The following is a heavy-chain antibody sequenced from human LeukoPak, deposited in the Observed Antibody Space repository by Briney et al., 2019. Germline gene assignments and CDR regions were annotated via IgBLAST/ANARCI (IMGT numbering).Heavy chain of an antibody. D-gene: IGHD2-8*01. CDR2: IVVDSGNT. CDR1: GFTFTSSD. Sequence: ETSVKVFCRASGFTFTSSDMQWVRQARGQRLEWIGWIVVDSGNTNYAQKFQERVTITRDMSTSTAYMELSSLRSEDTAVYYCAARYCTNGVCYNGFDPWGQGALGTVSS. J-gene: IGHJ5*02. CDR3: AARYCTNGVCYNGFDP. V-gene: IGHV1-58*02.